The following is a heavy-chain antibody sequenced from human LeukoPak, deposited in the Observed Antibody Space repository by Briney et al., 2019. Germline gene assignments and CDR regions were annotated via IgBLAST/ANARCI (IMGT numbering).Heavy chain of an antibody. Sequence: GGSLRLSCAASGFTFSSYSMNWVRQAPGKGLEWVSSISSSSSYINYADSVKGRFTISRDNAKNSLYLQMNSLRAEDTAVYYCARGSVSTGTSPRFDPWGQGTLVTVSS. CDR1: GFTFSSYS. CDR3: ARGSVSTGTSPRFDP. D-gene: IGHD2-8*02. CDR2: ISSSSSYI. J-gene: IGHJ5*02. V-gene: IGHV3-21*01.